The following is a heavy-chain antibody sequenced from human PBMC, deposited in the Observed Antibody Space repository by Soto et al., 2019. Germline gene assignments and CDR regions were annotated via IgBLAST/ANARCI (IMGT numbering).Heavy chain of an antibody. CDR3: ARDPSGSGPNFDY. Sequence: QLQLQESGSGLVKPSQTVSLTCAVSGGSISSGGYSWSWIRQPPGKGLEWIGYIDHSGSTYYNPSLKIRVTISVDTSKNQLSLKLSSVTAADTAVYYCARDPSGSGPNFDYWGQGALVTVSS. J-gene: IGHJ4*02. CDR1: GGSISSGGYS. V-gene: IGHV4-30-2*01. CDR2: IDHSGST. D-gene: IGHD3-10*01.